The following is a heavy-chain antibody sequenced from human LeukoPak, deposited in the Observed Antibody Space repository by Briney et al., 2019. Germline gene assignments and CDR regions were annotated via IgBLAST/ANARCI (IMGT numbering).Heavy chain of an antibody. CDR1: GFTFSNVW. Sequence: GGSLRVSCAASGFTFSNVWMNWVRQAPGKGVEWLGRILTKADGETRDYAAPAKGRFTISRDDSKNTLYLQMNSLKTEDTAVYFCTSRLITTNDYWGQGTLVTVSS. J-gene: IGHJ4*02. CDR2: ILTKADGETR. CDR3: TSRLITTNDY. D-gene: IGHD3-3*01. V-gene: IGHV3-15*01.